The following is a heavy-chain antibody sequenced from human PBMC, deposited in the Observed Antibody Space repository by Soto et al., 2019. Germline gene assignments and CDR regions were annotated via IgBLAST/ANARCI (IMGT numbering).Heavy chain of an antibody. D-gene: IGHD6-13*01. Sequence: GGSLRLSXTGSGFDFGDYCMSWIRQAPGKGLEWVSYIDSGDGTTYYTDSVKGRFTISRDNAKKTVYLQMSSLRVEDTALYYCVRPYYSSSWFPFDRWGQGTLVTVSS. J-gene: IGHJ4*02. V-gene: IGHV3-11*01. CDR2: IDSGDGTT. CDR1: GFDFGDYC. CDR3: VRPYYSSSWFPFDR.